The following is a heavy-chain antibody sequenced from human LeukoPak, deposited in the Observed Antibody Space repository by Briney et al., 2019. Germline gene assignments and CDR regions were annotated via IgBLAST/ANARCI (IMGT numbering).Heavy chain of an antibody. J-gene: IGHJ4*02. Sequence: GGSLRLSCAASGLTFSSYGMHWVRQAPGKGLEWVAVISHDGSNKLYADSVKGRFTISRDNSKNTLYFQMNSLRAADTAVYYCAPATADYWGQGTLVTVSS. CDR1: GLTFSSYG. D-gene: IGHD2-2*01. V-gene: IGHV3-30*03. CDR2: ISHDGSNK. CDR3: APATADY.